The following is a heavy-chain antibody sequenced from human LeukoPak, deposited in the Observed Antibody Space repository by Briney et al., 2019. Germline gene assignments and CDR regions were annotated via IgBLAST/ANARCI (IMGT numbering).Heavy chain of an antibody. CDR3: AKDMSSGLYGMDV. D-gene: IGHD6-19*01. J-gene: IGHJ6*02. CDR1: GFTFSDYY. Sequence: GGSLRLSCAASGFTFSDYYMSWIRQAPGKGLEWVSGISWNSGSIGYADSVKGRFTISRDNAKNSLYLQMNSLRAEDTALYYCAKDMSSGLYGMDVWGQGTTVTVSS. CDR2: ISWNSGSI. V-gene: IGHV3-9*01.